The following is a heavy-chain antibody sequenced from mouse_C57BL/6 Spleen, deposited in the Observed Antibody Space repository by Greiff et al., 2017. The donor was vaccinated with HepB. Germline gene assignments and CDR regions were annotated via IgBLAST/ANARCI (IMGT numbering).Heavy chain of an antibody. CDR1: GFTFTDYY. Sequence: EVQLVESGGGLVQPGGSLSLSCAASGFTFTDYYMSWVRQPPGKALEWLGFIRNKANGYTTEYSASVKGRFTISRDNSQSILYLQMNALRAEDSATYYCARGMGGYYVVDWYFDVWGTGTTVTVSS. D-gene: IGHD2-3*01. CDR2: IRNKANGYTT. CDR3: ARGMGGYYVVDWYFDV. V-gene: IGHV7-3*01. J-gene: IGHJ1*03.